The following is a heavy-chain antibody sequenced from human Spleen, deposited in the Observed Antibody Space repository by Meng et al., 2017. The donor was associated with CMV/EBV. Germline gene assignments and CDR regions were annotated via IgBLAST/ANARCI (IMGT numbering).Heavy chain of an antibody. J-gene: IGHJ6*02. D-gene: IGHD2-2*01. V-gene: IGHV3-9*01. CDR3: AKEVLDCDSTSCYYYYYYGMDV. Sequence: GGSLRLSCAASGFTFDDYAMHWVRQAPGKGLEWVSGISWNSGSIGYADSVKGRFTISRDNSKNTLFLQMNSLRAEDTAVYYCAKEVLDCDSTSCYYYYYYGMDVWGQGTTVTVSS. CDR2: ISWNSGSI. CDR1: GFTFDDYA.